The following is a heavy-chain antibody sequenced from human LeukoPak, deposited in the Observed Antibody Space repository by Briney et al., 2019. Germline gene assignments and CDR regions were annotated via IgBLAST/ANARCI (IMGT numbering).Heavy chain of an antibody. CDR2: TSGSGGST. CDR1: GFTFSSYA. D-gene: IGHD2-15*01. J-gene: IGHJ4*02. Sequence: GGSLRLSCAASGFTFSSYAMSWVRQAPGKGLEWVSGTSGSGGSTYYAGSVKGRFTISRDNSKNTLYLQMNSLRVEDTAAYHCAKNGGSQCYSHLDSWGQGTLVTVSS. V-gene: IGHV3-23*01. CDR3: AKNGGSQCYSHLDS.